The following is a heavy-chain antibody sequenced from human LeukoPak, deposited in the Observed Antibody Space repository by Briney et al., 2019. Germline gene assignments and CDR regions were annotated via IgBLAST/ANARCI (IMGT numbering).Heavy chain of an antibody. V-gene: IGHV3-9*01. J-gene: IGHJ4*02. CDR1: GFTFDDYA. D-gene: IGHD6-19*01. Sequence: GRSLRLPSAASGFTFDDYAMHWVRQAPGKGLEWVSGISWNSGSIGYADSVKGRFTISRDNAKNSLYLQMNSLRAEDTAVYYCARESAVAGTDYWGQGTLVTVSS. CDR2: ISWNSGSI. CDR3: ARESAVAGTDY.